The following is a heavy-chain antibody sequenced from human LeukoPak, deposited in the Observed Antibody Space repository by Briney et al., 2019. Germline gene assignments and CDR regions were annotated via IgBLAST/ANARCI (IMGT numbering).Heavy chain of an antibody. D-gene: IGHD1-1*01. Sequence: SKTLSLTCSVSGGSFGSFYWSWIRQPPGKGLEWIGYIFYSGSNNYNPSLRSRVTISVDTSKNQFSLKLISVTAADTAMYYCARGLNAFDIWGQGTMVTVSS. CDR2: IFYSGSN. CDR3: ARGLNAFDI. CDR1: GGSFGSFY. J-gene: IGHJ3*02. V-gene: IGHV4-59*01.